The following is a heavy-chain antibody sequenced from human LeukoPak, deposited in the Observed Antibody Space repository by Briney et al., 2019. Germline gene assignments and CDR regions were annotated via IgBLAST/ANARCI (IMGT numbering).Heavy chain of an antibody. Sequence: PSQTLSLTCAISGDSVSSNSAAWNWIRQSPSRGLERLGRTYYRSKWYNESAVSVKSRLTIYPDTSKNQVSLQVNSVTPEDTAVYYCARDEMAIDYWGQGTLVTVSS. J-gene: IGHJ4*02. D-gene: IGHD5-24*01. CDR1: GDSVSSNSAA. V-gene: IGHV6-1*01. CDR2: TYYRSKWYN. CDR3: ARDEMAIDY.